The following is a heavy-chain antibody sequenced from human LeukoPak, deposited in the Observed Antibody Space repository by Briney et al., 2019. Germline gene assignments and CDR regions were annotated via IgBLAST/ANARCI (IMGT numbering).Heavy chain of an antibody. V-gene: IGHV4-61*02. Sequence: SQTLSLTCTVSGGSISSGSYYWSWIRQPAGKGLEWIGRIHSSGTTNYNPSLKSRVTISVDTSKDQFSLKLRSVTAADTAVYYCARDRDFWSGSGMDVWGKGTTVTVSS. J-gene: IGHJ6*04. CDR2: IHSSGTT. CDR1: GGSISSGSYY. D-gene: IGHD3-3*01. CDR3: ARDRDFWSGSGMDV.